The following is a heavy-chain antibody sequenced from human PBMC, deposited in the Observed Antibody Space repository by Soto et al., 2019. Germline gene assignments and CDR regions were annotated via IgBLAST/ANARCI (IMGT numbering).Heavy chain of an antibody. CDR1: GGSFSGYY. J-gene: IGHJ4*02. Sequence: SETLSLTCAVYGGSFSGYYWSWIRQPPGKGLEWIGEINHSGSTNYNPSLKSRVTISVDTSKNQFSLKLSSVTAEDTAVYYCAKGPARNTYYDFWSATFDYFDYWGQGTLVTVSS. CDR2: INHSGST. V-gene: IGHV4-34*01. D-gene: IGHD3-3*01. CDR3: AKGPARNTYYDFWSATFDYFDY.